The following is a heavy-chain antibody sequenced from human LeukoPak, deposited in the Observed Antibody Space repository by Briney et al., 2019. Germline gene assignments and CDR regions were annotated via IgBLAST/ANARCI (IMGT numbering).Heavy chain of an antibody. CDR1: GYTFTGYY. Sequence: ASVKVSCKTSGYTFTGYYMHWVRQAPGQGLEWMGWINPNSGGTNYAQKFQGRVTMTEDTSTDTAYMELSSLRSEDTAVYYCATGLYDSSDYKRWGQGTLVTVSS. CDR3: ATGLYDSSDYKR. CDR2: INPNSGGT. J-gene: IGHJ4*02. V-gene: IGHV1-2*02. D-gene: IGHD3-22*01.